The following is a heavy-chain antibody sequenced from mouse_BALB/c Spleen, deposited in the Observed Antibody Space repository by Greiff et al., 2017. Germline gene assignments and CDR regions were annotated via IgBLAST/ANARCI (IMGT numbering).Heavy chain of an antibody. Sequence: EVQLQQSGAELVKPGASVKLSCTASGFNIKDTYMHWVKQRPEQGLEWIGRIDPANGNTKYDPKFQGKATITADTSSNTAYLQLSSLTSEDTAVYYCARRGYVWAMDYWGQGTSVTVSS. J-gene: IGHJ4*01. D-gene: IGHD2-14*01. CDR3: ARRGYVWAMDY. CDR2: IDPANGNT. CDR1: GFNIKDTY. V-gene: IGHV14-3*02.